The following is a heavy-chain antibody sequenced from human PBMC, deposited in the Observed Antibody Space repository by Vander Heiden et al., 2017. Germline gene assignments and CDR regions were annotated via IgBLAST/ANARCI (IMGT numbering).Heavy chain of an antibody. CDR1: GFTFSRYW. D-gene: IGHD2-2*02. J-gene: IGHJ5*02. V-gene: IGHV3-74*01. Sequence: EVQLVESGGGLVQPGGSLRLSCAAPGFTFSRYWMHWVRQAPGKGLVWVSRINSDGSSTSYADSVKGRFTISRDNAKNTLYLQMNSLRAEDTAVYYCARSALVVPAAIRSGEDWFDPWGQGTLVTVSS. CDR3: ARSALVVPAAIRSGEDWFDP. CDR2: INSDGSST.